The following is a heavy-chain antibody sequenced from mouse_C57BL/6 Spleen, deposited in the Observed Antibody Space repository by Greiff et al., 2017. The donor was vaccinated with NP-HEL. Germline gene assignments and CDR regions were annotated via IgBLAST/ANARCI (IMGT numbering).Heavy chain of an antibody. D-gene: IGHD4-1*01. J-gene: IGHJ4*01. V-gene: IGHV1-52*01. CDR1: GYTFTSYW. CDR2: IDPSDSET. CDR3: ARPLGEGYAMDY. Sequence: VQLQQPGAELVRPGSSVKLSCKASGYTFTSYWMHWVKQRPIQGLEWIGNIDPSDSETHYNQKFKDKATLTVDKSSSTAYMQLSSLTSEDSAVYYCARPLGEGYAMDYWGQGTSVTVSS.